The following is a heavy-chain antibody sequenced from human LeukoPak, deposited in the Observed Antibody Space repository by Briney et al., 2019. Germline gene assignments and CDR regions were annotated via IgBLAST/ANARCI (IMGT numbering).Heavy chain of an antibody. J-gene: IGHJ3*02. Sequence: SETLSLTCAVYGGSFSGYYWSWIRQPPGKGLEWIGEINHSGSTNYNPSLKRGVTISVDTSKNQFSLKLSSVTAADTAVYYCARVGRMTTVVIRAFDIWGQGTMVTVSS. CDR3: ARVGRMTTVVIRAFDI. V-gene: IGHV4-34*01. CDR2: INHSGST. D-gene: IGHD4-23*01. CDR1: GGSFSGYY.